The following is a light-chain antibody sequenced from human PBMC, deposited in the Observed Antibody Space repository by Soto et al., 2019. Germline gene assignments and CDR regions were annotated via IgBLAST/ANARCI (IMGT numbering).Light chain of an antibody. CDR2: DAS. CDR1: QSVSDY. CDR3: QQRVNWPPT. V-gene: IGKV3-11*01. Sequence: EIVMTQSPATLSVSPGERATLSCRADQSVSDYLAWYQQKPGQPPRLLFFDASSRATGVPHRFSAGGSGTDFTLIISSLQPEDFAVYYCQQRVNWPPTFGGGTKVDIK. J-gene: IGKJ4*01.